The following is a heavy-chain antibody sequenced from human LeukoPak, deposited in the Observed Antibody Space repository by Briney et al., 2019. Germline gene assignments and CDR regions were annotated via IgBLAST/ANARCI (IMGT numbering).Heavy chain of an antibody. Sequence: SETLSLTCTVSGGSISSRTYYWGWIRQPPGKGLEWIGTIYYSGTTYYNPSPKSRVTISLDTSKNQFSLKLSSVTAADTAIYYCARDYSSSSTVYYYYYMDVWGKGTTVTVSS. D-gene: IGHD6-6*01. V-gene: IGHV4-39*07. CDR3: ARDYSSSSTVYYYYYMDV. J-gene: IGHJ6*03. CDR1: GGSISSRTYY. CDR2: IYYSGTT.